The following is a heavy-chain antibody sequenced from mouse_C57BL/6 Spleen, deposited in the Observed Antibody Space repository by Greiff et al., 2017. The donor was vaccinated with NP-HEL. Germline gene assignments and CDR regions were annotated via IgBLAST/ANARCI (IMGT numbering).Heavy chain of an antibody. D-gene: IGHD2-3*01. V-gene: IGHV5-17*01. Sequence: EVKVEESGGGLVKPGGSLKLSCAASGFTFSDYGMHWVRQAPEKGLEWVAYISSGSSTIYYADTVKGRFTISRDNAKNTLFLQMTSLRSEDTAMYYCASADGYYVWFAYWGQGTLVTVSA. J-gene: IGHJ3*01. CDR2: ISSGSSTI. CDR3: ASADGYYVWFAY. CDR1: GFTFSDYG.